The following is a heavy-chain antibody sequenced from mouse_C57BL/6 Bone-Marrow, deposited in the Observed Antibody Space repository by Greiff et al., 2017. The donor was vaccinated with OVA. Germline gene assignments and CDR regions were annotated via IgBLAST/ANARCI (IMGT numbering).Heavy chain of an antibody. CDR3: AGDYGSQVFAY. J-gene: IGHJ3*01. V-gene: IGHV1-26*01. CDR2: INPNNGGT. Sequence: VQLQQSGPELVKPGASVKISCKASGYTFTDYYMNWVKQSHGKSLEWIGDINPNNGGTSYNQKFKGKATLTVDKSSSTAYMELRSLTSEDSAVYYCAGDYGSQVFAYWGQGTLVTVSA. CDR1: GYTFTDYY. D-gene: IGHD1-1*01.